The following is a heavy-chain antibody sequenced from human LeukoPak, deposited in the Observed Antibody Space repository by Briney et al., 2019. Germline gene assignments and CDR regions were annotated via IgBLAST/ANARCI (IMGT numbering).Heavy chain of an antibody. V-gene: IGHV3-7*01. CDR1: GFSFSTYW. CDR3: AREGAHCSSSSCYGLRAFDI. J-gene: IGHJ3*02. CDR2: IKQDGSEK. Sequence: GGSLRLSCAASGFSFSTYWMSWVRQAPGKGLEWVANIKQDGSEKYYVDSVKGRFTISRDNAKNSLYLQMNSLRVEDTAVYYCAREGAHCSSSSCYGLRAFDIWGQGTMVTVSS. D-gene: IGHD2-2*01.